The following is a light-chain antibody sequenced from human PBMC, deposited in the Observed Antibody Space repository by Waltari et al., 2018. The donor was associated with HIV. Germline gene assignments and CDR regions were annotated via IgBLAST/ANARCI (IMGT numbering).Light chain of an antibody. V-gene: IGLV2-23*02. Sequence: QSALTQPASVSGSPGQSITISCTGMSTDIGSYDLVAWYQQHPGKAPKLMIYEVTKRPSGVSNRFSGSKSGNTASLTFSGLQAEDEADYHCCSYAGGIAHVLFGGGTKLTVL. CDR2: EVT. J-gene: IGLJ2*01. CDR1: STDIGSYDL. CDR3: CSYAGGIAHVL.